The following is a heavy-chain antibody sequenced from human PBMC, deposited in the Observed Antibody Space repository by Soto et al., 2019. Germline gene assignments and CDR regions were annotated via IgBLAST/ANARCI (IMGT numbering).Heavy chain of an antibody. CDR3: ARKVDHGGNYYYFDY. D-gene: IGHD2-21*02. J-gene: IGHJ4*02. CDR1: GYPFTSYG. V-gene: IGHV1-18*04. Sequence: ASVKVSCKASGYPFTSYGITWVRQAPGQGLEWMGWISGYNGYTNYAQNLQDRVTMTTDTSTSTAYMELRSLRSDDTAVYYCARKVDHGGNYYYFDYCGQGALVTVYS. CDR2: ISGYNGYT.